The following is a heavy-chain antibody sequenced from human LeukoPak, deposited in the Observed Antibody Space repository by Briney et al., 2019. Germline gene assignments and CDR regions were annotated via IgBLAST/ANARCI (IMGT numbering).Heavy chain of an antibody. CDR3: ARAAIQLWLPYDY. CDR2: INPNSGGT. D-gene: IGHD5-18*01. CDR1: GYTFTGYY. V-gene: IGHV1-2*02. Sequence: ASVKVSCKASGYTFTGYYMHWVRQAPGQGLEWMGWINPNSGGTNYAQKFQGRVTMTRDTSISTAYMGLSRLRSDDTAVYYCARAAIQLWLPYDYWGQGTLVTVSS. J-gene: IGHJ4*02.